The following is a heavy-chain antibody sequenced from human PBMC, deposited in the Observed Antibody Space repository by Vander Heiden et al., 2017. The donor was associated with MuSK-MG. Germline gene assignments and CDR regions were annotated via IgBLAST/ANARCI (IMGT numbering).Heavy chain of an antibody. Sequence: EVQLVESGGGLVQPGGSLRLSCAASGFTFTTYWMSWVRQAPGKGLGWVANIKLDGSEKYYVDSGKGRFTISRDNAQSSLYLQMNSLRAEDTAVYYCARGRSNDNWGQGTLVTVSS. CDR1: GFTFTTYW. V-gene: IGHV3-7*01. CDR3: ARGRSNDN. CDR2: IKLDGSEK. D-gene: IGHD6-6*01. J-gene: IGHJ4*02.